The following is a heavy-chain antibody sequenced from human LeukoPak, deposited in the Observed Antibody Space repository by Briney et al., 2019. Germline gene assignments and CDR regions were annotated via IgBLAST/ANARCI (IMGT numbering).Heavy chain of an antibody. Sequence: SETLSLTCTVSGGSISSYYWSWIRQPPGKGLEWIGYIYYSGSTNYNPSLKSRVTIPVDTSKNQFSLKLSSVTAADTAVYYCARYGSGSSYYFDYWGQGTLVTVSS. D-gene: IGHD3-10*01. V-gene: IGHV4-59*01. CDR2: IYYSGST. J-gene: IGHJ4*02. CDR1: GGSISSYY. CDR3: ARYGSGSSYYFDY.